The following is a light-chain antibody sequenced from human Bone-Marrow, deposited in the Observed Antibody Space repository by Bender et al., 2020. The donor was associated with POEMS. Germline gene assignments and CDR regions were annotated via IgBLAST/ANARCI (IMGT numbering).Light chain of an antibody. CDR1: SSDVGSYNL. CDR2: DVC. Sequence: QSALTQPASVSGSPGQSLTISCTGTSSDVGSYNLVSWYQQHPGKPPKLMIYDVCKQPSGVSSRFSVSKSDNTASLTISGLQPEDEAAYFCCSYAGSTTWVFGGGTKLTVL. V-gene: IGLV2-23*02. J-gene: IGLJ3*02. CDR3: CSYAGSTTWV.